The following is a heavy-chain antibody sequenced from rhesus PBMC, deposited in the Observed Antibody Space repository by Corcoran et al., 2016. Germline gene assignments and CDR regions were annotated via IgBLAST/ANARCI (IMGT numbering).Heavy chain of an antibody. CDR3: ARGRPVGSHFDY. V-gene: IGHV1-198*02. CDR1: GFTFGSYA. D-gene: IGHD2-21*01. CDR2: IIPLVRVT. J-gene: IGHJ4*01. Sequence: QVQLVQSGAEGKKPGATVKASCKTSGFTFGSYAISWVGQAPGQGLEGVGVIIPLVRVTNYAERFEGRCTITAVTSTSTAYMELGSLRSEDTAVYYCARGRPVGSHFDYWGQGVLVTVSS.